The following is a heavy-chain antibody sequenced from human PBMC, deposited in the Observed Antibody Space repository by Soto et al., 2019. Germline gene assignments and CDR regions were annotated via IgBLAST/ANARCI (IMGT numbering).Heavy chain of an antibody. V-gene: IGHV1-3*04. CDR1: GYNFISHS. Sequence: QVQLVQSEAEVKKPGASVKVSCKTSGYNFISHSMHWVRQAPGQSLEWMGWVYTATGNTKYSQNFQGRITITWDTSASTVYMDLSSLSSRDTAVYFCARDFHWASDYWGQGTLVTVFS. D-gene: IGHD7-27*01. J-gene: IGHJ4*02. CDR3: ARDFHWASDY. CDR2: VYTATGNT.